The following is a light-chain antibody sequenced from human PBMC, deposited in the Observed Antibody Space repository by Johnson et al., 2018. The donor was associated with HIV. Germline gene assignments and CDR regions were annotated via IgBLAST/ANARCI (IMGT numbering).Light chain of an antibody. J-gene: IGLJ1*01. V-gene: IGLV1-51*01. CDR3: LAWDTSLRAWGV. Sequence: QSVLTQPPSVSAAPGQKVTISCSGSSSNIGNNYVSWYQQLPGTAPKLLIYDNNKRPSGIPDRFSGSKSGTSATPGITGLQTGDEADYYCLAWDTSLRAWGVFGTGTKVTVL. CDR2: DNN. CDR1: SSNIGNNY.